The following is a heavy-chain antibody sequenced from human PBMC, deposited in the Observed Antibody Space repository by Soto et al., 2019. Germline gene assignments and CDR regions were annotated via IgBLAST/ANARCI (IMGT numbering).Heavy chain of an antibody. Sequence: PSETLSLTCAVSGGSISSGGYSWSWIRQPPGKGLEWIGYIYHSGSTYYNPSSALRLYRQMNSLRAEDTAVYYCAKLEYGGNLTFDYWGQGTLVTVSS. CDR2: IYHSGST. J-gene: IGHJ4*02. CDR1: GGSISSGGYS. CDR3: DY. V-gene: IGHV4-30-2*01. D-gene: IGHD2-15*01.